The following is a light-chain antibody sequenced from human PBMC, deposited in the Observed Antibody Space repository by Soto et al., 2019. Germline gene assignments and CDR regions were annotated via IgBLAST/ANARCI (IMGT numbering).Light chain of an antibody. J-gene: IGLJ2*01. V-gene: IGLV2-14*01. CDR1: SSDVGGYNY. CDR2: DVS. CDR3: SSYTSSSTLGV. Sequence: XSVLTQPASVSGSPGQSITISCTGTSSDVGGYNYVSWYQQHPGKAPKLMIYDVSNRPSGVSNRFSGSKSGNTASLTISGLQAEDEADYYCSSYTSSSTLGVFGGGTKVTVL.